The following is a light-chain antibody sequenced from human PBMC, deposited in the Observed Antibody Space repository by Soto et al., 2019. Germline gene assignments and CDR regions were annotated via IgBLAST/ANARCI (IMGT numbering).Light chain of an antibody. CDR3: SSYAGSNVLVV. J-gene: IGLJ2*01. Sequence: QSALTQPGSVSGSPGLSITISCSGTSSDIGSYNLVSWYQQHPGKAPKVIIFEGSRLPSGVSSRFSGSKSGNTASLTISGLRPEDEADYYCSSYAGSNVLVVFGGGTKLTVL. V-gene: IGLV2-23*01. CDR2: EGS. CDR1: SSDIGSYNL.